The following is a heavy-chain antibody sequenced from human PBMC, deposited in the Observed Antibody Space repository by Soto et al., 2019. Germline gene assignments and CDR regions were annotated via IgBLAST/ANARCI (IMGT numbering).Heavy chain of an antibody. CDR2: IFYSGST. V-gene: IGHV4-59*01. CDR3: ARGTPDTAMVDS. D-gene: IGHD5-18*01. CDR1: GGSIRSYY. Sequence: QVHLQESGPGLVKASETLSLTCTVSGGSIRSYYWTWIRQPPGKGLEWLGYIFYSGSTFYNPSLNSRVTISTHTSTRQYSLQLSSVTAAPTAAYYCARGTPDTAMVDSWGQGTLVTFSS. J-gene: IGHJ4*02.